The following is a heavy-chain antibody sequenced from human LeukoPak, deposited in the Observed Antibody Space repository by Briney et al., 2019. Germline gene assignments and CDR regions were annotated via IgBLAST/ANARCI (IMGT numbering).Heavy chain of an antibody. V-gene: IGHV3-72*01. J-gene: IGHJ6*02. CDR1: EFVFSNCW. Sequence: GGSLRLSCAASEFVFSNCWMHWVRQAPGKGLEWVGRTRNKANSYTTEYAASVKGRFTISRDDSKNSLYLQMNSLKTEDTAVYYCARDSASMGGSYYNYYYYGMDVWGQGTTVTVSS. CDR2: TRNKANSYTT. CDR3: ARDSASMGGSYYNYYYYGMDV. D-gene: IGHD1-26*01.